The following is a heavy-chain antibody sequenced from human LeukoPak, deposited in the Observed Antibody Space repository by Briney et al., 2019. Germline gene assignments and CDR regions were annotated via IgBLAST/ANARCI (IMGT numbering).Heavy chain of an antibody. CDR3: ARVDIVVVPAAIMGYYYYMDV. Sequence: PSETLSLTRTVSGGSISSGDYYWSWIRQPPGKGLEWIGYIYYSGSTYYNPSLKSRVTISVDTSKNQFSLKLSSVTAADTAVYYCARVDIVVVPAAIMGYYYYMDVWGKGTTVTVSS. CDR2: IYYSGST. V-gene: IGHV4-30-4*08. D-gene: IGHD2-2*01. CDR1: GGSISSGDYY. J-gene: IGHJ6*03.